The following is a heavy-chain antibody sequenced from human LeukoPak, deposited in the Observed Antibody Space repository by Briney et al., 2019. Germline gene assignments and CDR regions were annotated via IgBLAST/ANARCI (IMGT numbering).Heavy chain of an antibody. CDR2: IRSKAYGGTT. CDR1: GFTFGDYA. D-gene: IGHD3-16*02. J-gene: IGHJ4*02. CDR3: TRVYYDYVWGSYRYNKFCYFDY. V-gene: IGHV3-49*04. Sequence: QPGRSLRLSCTASGFTFGDYAMSWARQAPGKGLEWVGVIRSKAYGGTTEYAASVKGRFTISRDDSKSIAYLQMNSLKTEDTAVYYCTRVYYDYVWGSYRYNKFCYFDYWGQGTLVTVSS.